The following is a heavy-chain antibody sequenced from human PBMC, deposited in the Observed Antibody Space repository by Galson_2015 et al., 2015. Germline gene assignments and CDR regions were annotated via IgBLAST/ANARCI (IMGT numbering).Heavy chain of an antibody. D-gene: IGHD1-26*01. CDR2: ISSSSSYI. V-gene: IGHV3-21*01. J-gene: IGHJ4*02. Sequence: SLRLSCAASGFTFSSYSMNWVRQAPGKGLEWVSSISSSSSYIYYADSVKGRFTISRGNAKNSLYLQMNSLRAEDTAVYYCAGDPTPYSGSYSRFFDYWGQGTLVTVSS. CDR3: AGDPTPYSGSYSRFFDY. CDR1: GFTFSSYS.